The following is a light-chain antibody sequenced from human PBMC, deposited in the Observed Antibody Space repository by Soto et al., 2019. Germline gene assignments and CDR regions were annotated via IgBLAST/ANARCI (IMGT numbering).Light chain of an antibody. CDR1: SSNIGAGYD. J-gene: IGLJ2*01. Sequence: QSVLTQPPSVSGAPGQRVTISCTGSSSNIGAGYDVHWYQQLPGTAPKLLIYGNSNRPSGVPDRFSGSKSGNTASLTISGLQAEDEADYYCSSYTSSSTPCVFGGGTKLTVL. CDR2: GNS. V-gene: IGLV1-40*01. CDR3: SSYTSSSTPCV.